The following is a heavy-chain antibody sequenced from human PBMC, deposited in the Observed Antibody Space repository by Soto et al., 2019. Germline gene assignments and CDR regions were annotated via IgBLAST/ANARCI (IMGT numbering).Heavy chain of an antibody. D-gene: IGHD3-22*01. CDR2: IYYSGST. CDR3: ARVRVDYYDSSGYYLFDY. Sequence: SETLSLTCTVSGGSISSGDYYWSWIRQPPGKGLEWVGYIYYSGSTYYNPSLKSRVTISVDTSKNQFSLKLSSVTAADTAVYYCARVRVDYYDSSGYYLFDYWGQGTLVTVSS. CDR1: GGSISSGDYY. J-gene: IGHJ4*02. V-gene: IGHV4-30-4*01.